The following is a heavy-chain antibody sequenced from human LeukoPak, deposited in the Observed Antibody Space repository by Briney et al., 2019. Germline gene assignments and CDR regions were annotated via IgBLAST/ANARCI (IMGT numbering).Heavy chain of an antibody. CDR1: GGTFSSYA. CDR2: IIPIFGTA. J-gene: IGHJ6*03. D-gene: IGHD2-2*01. V-gene: IGHV1-69*13. Sequence: SVKVSCKASGGTFSSYAISWVRQAPGQGLEWMGGIIPIFGTANYAQKFQGRVTITADESTSTAYMELSSLRSEDTAVYYCASSDTIVVVPAAVYYMDVWGKGTTVTISS. CDR3: ASSDTIVVVPAAVYYMDV.